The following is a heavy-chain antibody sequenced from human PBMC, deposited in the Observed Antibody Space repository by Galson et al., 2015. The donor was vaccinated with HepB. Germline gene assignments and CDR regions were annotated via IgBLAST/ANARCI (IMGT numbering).Heavy chain of an antibody. D-gene: IGHD3-3*01. Sequence: SLRLSCAASGFTFSSYAMSWVRQAPGKGLEWVSAISGSGGSTYYADSVKGRFTISRDNSKNTLYLQMNSLRAEDTAVYYCAKDSYYDFWSGYSYYYYYYMDVWGKGTTVTVSS. CDR3: AKDSYYDFWSGYSYYYYYYMDV. J-gene: IGHJ6*03. V-gene: IGHV3-23*01. CDR1: GFTFSSYA. CDR2: ISGSGGST.